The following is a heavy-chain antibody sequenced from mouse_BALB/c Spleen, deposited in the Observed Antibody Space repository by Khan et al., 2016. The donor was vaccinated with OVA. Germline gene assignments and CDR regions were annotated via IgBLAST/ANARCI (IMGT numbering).Heavy chain of an antibody. V-gene: IGHV1-7*01. CDR3: ARFRYDERGDY. Sequence: VQLQESGAELAKPGASVKMSCKASGYTFTNYWMHWVKQRPGQGLEWIGYINPSTGYTEYNQKFKDMATLTADKSSSTAYMQLSSLTSEDSAVYYCARFRYDERGDYWGQGTTLTVSS. J-gene: IGHJ2*01. CDR1: GYTFTNYW. D-gene: IGHD2-14*01. CDR2: INPSTGYT.